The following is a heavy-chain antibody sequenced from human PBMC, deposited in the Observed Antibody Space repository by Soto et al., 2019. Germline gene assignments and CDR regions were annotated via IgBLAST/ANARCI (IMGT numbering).Heavy chain of an antibody. CDR1: GFSFSDYS. D-gene: IGHD2-21*01. CDR2: TSARTSVI. CDR3: VRLVCDGPGGPRHYFDY. V-gene: IGHV3-48*01. Sequence: EVQLVESGGGLVQPGGSLRLSCAASGFSFSDYSMSWVRQAPGKGLEWLSYTSARTSVIYYADSVKGRFTISRDDAKTSLYLQMNSLRAEDTAMYYCVRLVCDGPGGPRHYFDYWGQGTLVTVSS. J-gene: IGHJ4*02.